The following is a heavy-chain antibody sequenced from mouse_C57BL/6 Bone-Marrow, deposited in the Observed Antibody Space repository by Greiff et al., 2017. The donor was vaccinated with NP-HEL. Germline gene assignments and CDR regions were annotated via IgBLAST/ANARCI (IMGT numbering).Heavy chain of an antibody. CDR3: ARDSNGVWFAY. Sequence: EVQRVESGGGLVKPGGSLKLSCAASGFTFSSYAMSWVRQTPEQRLEWVATISAGGSYTYSPDNVKGRFTISRDNAKNNLYLKMSHLESDDTAMYYCARDSNGVWFAYWGQGTLVTVSA. CDR1: GFTFSSYA. CDR2: ISAGGSYT. D-gene: IGHD2-5*01. V-gene: IGHV5-4*01. J-gene: IGHJ3*01.